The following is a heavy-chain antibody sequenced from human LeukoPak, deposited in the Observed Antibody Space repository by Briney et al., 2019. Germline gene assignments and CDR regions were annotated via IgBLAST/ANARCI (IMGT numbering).Heavy chain of an antibody. CDR2: INHSGST. V-gene: IGHV4-34*01. D-gene: IGHD1-26*01. CDR3: ARLIVGATDFDY. CDR1: GGSFSGYY. J-gene: IGHJ4*02. Sequence: PSETLSLTCAVYGGSFSGYYWSWIRQPPGKGLERIGEINHSGSTSYNPSLKSRVTISVDTSKNQFSLKLSSVTAADTAVYYCARLIVGATDFDYWGQGTLVTVSS.